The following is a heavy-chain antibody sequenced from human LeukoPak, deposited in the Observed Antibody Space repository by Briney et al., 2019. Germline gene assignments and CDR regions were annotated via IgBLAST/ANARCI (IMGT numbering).Heavy chain of an antibody. Sequence: SETLSLTCTVSGGSISSYYWSWIRQTPGRGLEWIGDIYYSGSTNYNPSLKSRVTISVDTSKNQFSLKLSSVTAADTAVYYCASHTDIAPLSSLKYWGQGTLVTVSS. V-gene: IGHV4-59*08. D-gene: IGHD6-13*01. CDR3: ASHTDIAPLSSLKY. CDR2: IYYSGST. CDR1: GGSISSYY. J-gene: IGHJ4*02.